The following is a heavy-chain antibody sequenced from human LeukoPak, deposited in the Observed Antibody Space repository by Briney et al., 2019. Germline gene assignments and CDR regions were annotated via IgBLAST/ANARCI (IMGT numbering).Heavy chain of an antibody. J-gene: IGHJ4*02. V-gene: IGHV4-34*01. CDR3: ARGYGGDPDY. CDR1: GDSISSYY. Sequence: KPSQTLSLTCTVPGDSISSYYWSWIRQPPGKGLEWIGEINHSGSTNYNPSLKSRVTISVDTSKNQFSLKLSSVTAADTAVYYCARGYGGDPDYWGQGTLVTVSS. CDR2: INHSGST. D-gene: IGHD4-23*01.